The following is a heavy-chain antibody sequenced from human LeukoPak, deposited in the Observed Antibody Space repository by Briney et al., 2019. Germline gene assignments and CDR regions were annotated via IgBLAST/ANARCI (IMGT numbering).Heavy chain of an antibody. D-gene: IGHD3-16*01. CDR2: IYYSGST. Sequence: KPSETLSLTCTVSGGSISSSSYYLAWIRQPPGKGLEWIGSIYYSGSTYYNPSLKTRVTISVDTSKNHFSLKLSSVTAADTAIYYCARRYDRRMDVWGQGTTVTVSS. CDR3: ARRYDRRMDV. CDR1: GGSISSSSYY. V-gene: IGHV4-39*02. J-gene: IGHJ6*02.